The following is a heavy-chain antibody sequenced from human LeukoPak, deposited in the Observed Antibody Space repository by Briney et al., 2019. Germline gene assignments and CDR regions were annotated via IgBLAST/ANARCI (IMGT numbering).Heavy chain of an antibody. CDR2: INSDGSST. J-gene: IGHJ6*03. Sequence: GGSLRLSCAASGFTFSSYWMHWVRQAPGKGLVWVSRINSDGSSTSYADSVKGRFTISRDNAKNTPYLQMNSLRAEDTAVYYCARDPYSGNYGNYYYYYMDVWGKGTTVTISS. CDR3: ARDPYSGNYGNYYYYYMDV. V-gene: IGHV3-74*01. CDR1: GFTFSSYW. D-gene: IGHD1-26*01.